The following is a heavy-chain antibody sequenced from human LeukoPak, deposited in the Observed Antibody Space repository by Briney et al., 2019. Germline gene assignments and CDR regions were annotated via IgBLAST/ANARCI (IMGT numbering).Heavy chain of an antibody. CDR2: IKSKTDGGTT. CDR1: GFSVSHHW. J-gene: IGHJ4*02. CDR3: TTDPLDYDILTGYYNRYYFDY. D-gene: IGHD3-9*01. V-gene: IGHV3-15*01. Sequence: PGGSLRLSCAASGFSVSHHWMSWVRQAPGKGLEWVGRIKSKTDGGTTDYAAPVKGRFTISRDDSKNTLYLQMNSLKTEDTAVYYCTTDPLDYDILTGYYNRYYFDYWGQGTLVTVSS.